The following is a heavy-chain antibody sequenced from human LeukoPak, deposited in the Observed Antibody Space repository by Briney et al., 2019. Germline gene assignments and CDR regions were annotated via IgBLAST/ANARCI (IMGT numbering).Heavy chain of an antibody. D-gene: IGHD5-18*01. CDR2: FDPEDGET. Sequence: ASVKVSCKASGGTFSSYAISWVRQAPGQGLEWMGGFDPEDGETIYAQKFQGRVTMTEDTSTDTAYMELSSLRSEDTAVYYCARTTSRGYSYGSSHSLNYWGQGTLVTVSS. J-gene: IGHJ4*02. V-gene: IGHV1-24*01. CDR3: ARTTSRGYSYGSSHSLNY. CDR1: GGTFSSYA.